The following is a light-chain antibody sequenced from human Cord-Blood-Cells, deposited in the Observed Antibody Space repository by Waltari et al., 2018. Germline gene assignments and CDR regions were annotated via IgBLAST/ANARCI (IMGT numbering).Light chain of an antibody. J-gene: IGLJ3*02. CDR1: SSHVGSYNY. CDR3: SSYAGSNNLV. CDR2: EVI. V-gene: IGLV2-8*01. Sequence: QSALTQPPSASGSPGQPVPISCTGTSSHVGSYNYVSWYQQHPGKAPKLMIYEVIKRPAGVPDRFSGSKSGNTPSLTVSGLQAEDEADYYCSSYAGSNNLVFGGGTKLTVL.